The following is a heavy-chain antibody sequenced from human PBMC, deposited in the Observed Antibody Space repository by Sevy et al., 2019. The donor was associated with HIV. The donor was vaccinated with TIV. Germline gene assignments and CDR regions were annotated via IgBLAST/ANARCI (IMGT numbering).Heavy chain of an antibody. CDR2: FSFGCGRI. V-gene: IGHV3-23*01. D-gene: IGHD2-8*01. CDR3: AGGGCTQPLDY. Sequence: GGSLRLSCAASGFTFAKYSMRWVRQAPGKGLEWVSTFSFGCGRINYADSVKGGFSISRDYSKNTLFLQMNSLGAEDAATDFCAGGGCTQPLDYWGQGTLVTVSS. CDR1: GFTFAKYS. J-gene: IGHJ4*02.